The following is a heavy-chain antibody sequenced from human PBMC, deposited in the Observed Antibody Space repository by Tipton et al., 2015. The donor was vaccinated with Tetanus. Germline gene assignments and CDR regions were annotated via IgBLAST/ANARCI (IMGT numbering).Heavy chain of an antibody. J-gene: IGHJ4*02. Sequence: SLRLSCVASGFTFSNYWMSWVRQAPGKGPEWVANIKEDGSVKGYVDSVKGRFTISRDNAKNSLSLQMSSLRGEDTAVYYCARALQLERKFDFWGQGTLVTVSS. CDR2: IKEDGSVK. CDR1: GFTFSNYW. CDR3: ARALQLERKFDF. D-gene: IGHD1-1*01. V-gene: IGHV3-7*01.